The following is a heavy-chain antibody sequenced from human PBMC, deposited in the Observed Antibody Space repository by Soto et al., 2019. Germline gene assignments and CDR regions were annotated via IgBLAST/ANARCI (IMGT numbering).Heavy chain of an antibody. CDR1: VYGFTTYG. CDR3: ARGRYGDY. CDR2: ISAHNGNT. Sequence: QVHLVQSGAEVKKPGASVKVSCKGSVYGFTTYGITWVRQAPGQGLEWMAWISAHNGNTNYAQKLQGRVTVTRDTSTSTAYMELRSLRSDETAVYYCARGRYGDYWGQGDLVTVSS. D-gene: IGHD1-1*01. V-gene: IGHV1-18*01. J-gene: IGHJ4*02.